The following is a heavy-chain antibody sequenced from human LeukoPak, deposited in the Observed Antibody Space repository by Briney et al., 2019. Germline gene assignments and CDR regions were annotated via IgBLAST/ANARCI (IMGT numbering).Heavy chain of an antibody. D-gene: IGHD3-22*01. CDR3: AREVYYDSSGYYN. CDR2: MNPNNGNT. CDR1: GYTFTSYD. J-gene: IGHJ4*02. Sequence: ASVKVSCKASGYTFTSYDINWVRQAPGQGLEWMGWMNPNNGNTGYAQEFQGRVTITRNASISTAYMELSSLRSEDTAVYYCAREVYYDSSGYYNWGQGTLVAVSS. V-gene: IGHV1-8*03.